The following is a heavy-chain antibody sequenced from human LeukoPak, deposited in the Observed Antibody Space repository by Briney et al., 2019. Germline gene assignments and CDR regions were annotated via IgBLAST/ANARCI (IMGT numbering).Heavy chain of an antibody. J-gene: IGHJ4*02. CDR1: GGSISSYY. CDR2: IYTSGST. Sequence: SETLSLTCTVSGGSISSYYWSWIRQPPGKGLEWIGRIYTSGSTNCNPSLKSRVTMSVDTSKNQFSLKLSSMTAADTAVYYCAREDSRSGAPLDYWGQGTLVTVSS. V-gene: IGHV4-4*07. CDR3: AREDSRSGAPLDY. D-gene: IGHD5-12*01.